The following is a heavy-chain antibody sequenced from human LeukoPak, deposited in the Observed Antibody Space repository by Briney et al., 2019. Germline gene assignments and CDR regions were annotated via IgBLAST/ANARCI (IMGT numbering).Heavy chain of an antibody. CDR2: ITGSGDNT. V-gene: IGHV3-23*01. J-gene: IGHJ4*02. Sequence: GGSLRLSCAASGFTFSSHAMIWVRQAPGKGLEWVSAITGSGDNTYYADSVKGRFTISRDNSKNTLYLQMNSLRAEDTAVYYCARDIAYDSSGYYSPHFDYWGQGTLVTVSS. D-gene: IGHD3-22*01. CDR1: GFTFSSHA. CDR3: ARDIAYDSSGYYSPHFDY.